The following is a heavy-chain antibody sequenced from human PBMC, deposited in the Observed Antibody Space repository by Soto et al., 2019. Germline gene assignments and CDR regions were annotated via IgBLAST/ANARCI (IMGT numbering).Heavy chain of an antibody. CDR2: ISAYNGNT. CDR3: ATSNGGLLPGSERDKQLDY. V-gene: IGHV1-18*01. Sequence: SVKVCCKASGYTFTNYGISWVRQAPVQGLEWMGWISAYNGNTNYAQTLQGRVTITADESTSTVYMELSSLRSEDTAVYYCATSNGGLLPGSERDKQLDYWGQGTLVTVSS. J-gene: IGHJ4*02. CDR1: GYTFTNYG. D-gene: IGHD1-26*01.